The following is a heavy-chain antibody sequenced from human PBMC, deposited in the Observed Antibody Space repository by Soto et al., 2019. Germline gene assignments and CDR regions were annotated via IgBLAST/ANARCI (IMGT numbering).Heavy chain of an antibody. V-gene: IGHV4-39*01. CDR1: GDSISSSSYY. D-gene: IGHD1-26*01. J-gene: IGHJ5*02. Sequence: QLQLQESGPGLVKPSETLSLTCTVSGDSISSSSYYWVWIRQPPGKGLEWIGSIYYSGSTYYNASLKSRVAISVYTSKNQFSLKLTSVTAADTAVYYCARGGSYYTNWFDPWGQGTLVTVSS. CDR3: ARGGSYYTNWFDP. CDR2: IYYSGST.